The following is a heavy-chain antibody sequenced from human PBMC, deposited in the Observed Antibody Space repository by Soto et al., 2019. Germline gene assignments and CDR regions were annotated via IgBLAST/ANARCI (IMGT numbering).Heavy chain of an antibody. CDR3: ARDDVLHRKYYFDS. CDR1: GFTFRNHA. V-gene: IGHV3-30-3*01. Sequence: RGSLRLSCVDSGFTFRNHAMHWVRQAPGKGLEWVAVMSYDGNNAYYADSVKGRFTVSRDNPRNTLFLQMNSLRPEDTAIYYCARDDVLHRKYYFDSWGHGALVTVSS. J-gene: IGHJ4*01. CDR2: MSYDGNNA. D-gene: IGHD6-6*01.